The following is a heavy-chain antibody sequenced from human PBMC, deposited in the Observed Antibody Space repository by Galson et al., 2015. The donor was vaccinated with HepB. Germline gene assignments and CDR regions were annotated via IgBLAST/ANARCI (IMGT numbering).Heavy chain of an antibody. CDR2: FDPEDGET. Sequence: SVKVSCKVSGYTLTELSVHWVRQAPGKGLEWMGGFDPEDGETIYAQKFQGRVTMTEDTSTDTAYMELSSLRSEDTAVYYCATVAMGIEAFDIWGQGTMVTVSS. V-gene: IGHV1-24*01. J-gene: IGHJ3*02. D-gene: IGHD7-27*01. CDR1: GYTLTELS. CDR3: ATVAMGIEAFDI.